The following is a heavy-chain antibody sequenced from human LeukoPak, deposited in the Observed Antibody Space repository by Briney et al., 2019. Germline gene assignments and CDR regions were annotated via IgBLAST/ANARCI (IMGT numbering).Heavy chain of an antibody. CDR1: GGTFSSYA. D-gene: IGHD3-22*01. J-gene: IGHJ4*02. V-gene: IGHV1-69*04. CDR2: IIPILGIA. Sequence: SVKVSCKASGGTFSSYAISWVRQAPGQGLEWMGTIIPILGIANYAQKFQGRVTITADKSTSTAYMELSSLRSEDTAVYYCARDRGYDSSGYSPTGPLFDYWGQGTLVTVSS. CDR3: ARDRGYDSSGYSPTGPLFDY.